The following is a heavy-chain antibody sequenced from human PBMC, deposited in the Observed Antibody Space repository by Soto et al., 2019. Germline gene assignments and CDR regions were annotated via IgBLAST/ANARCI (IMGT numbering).Heavy chain of an antibody. CDR1: GFTFSTFW. Sequence: HPGGSLRLSCAASGFTFSTFWMSWVRQSPGKGLEWVANIKQDGSEKYYLDSVRGRFTISRDNAKNSLSLQMNSLRAEGTAVYYSAGDPYITVSGVFTNVFDPWGQGT. J-gene: IGHJ5*02. CDR3: AGDPYITVSGVFTNVFDP. CDR2: IKQDGSEK. D-gene: IGHD3-3*01. V-gene: IGHV3-7*05.